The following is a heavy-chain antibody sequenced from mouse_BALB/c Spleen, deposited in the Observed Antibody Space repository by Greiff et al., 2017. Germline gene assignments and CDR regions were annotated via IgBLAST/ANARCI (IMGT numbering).Heavy chain of an antibody. CDR2: ISNLAYSI. J-gene: IGHJ2*01. CDR1: GFTFSDYG. CDR3: ARVTGSDFDY. Sequence: EVKLMESGGGLVQPGGSRKLSCAASGFTFSDYGMAWVRQAPGKGPEWVAFISNLAYSIYYADTVTGRFTISRENAKNTLYLEMSSLRSEDTAMYYCARVTGSDFDYWGQGTTLTVSS. V-gene: IGHV5-15*02. D-gene: IGHD4-1*01.